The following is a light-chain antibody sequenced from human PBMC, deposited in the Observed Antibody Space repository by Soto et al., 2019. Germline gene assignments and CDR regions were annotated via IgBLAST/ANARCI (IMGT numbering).Light chain of an antibody. J-gene: IGKJ1*01. V-gene: IGKV1-5*01. CDR1: QSISYY. CDR2: NAS. CDR3: QKYNRFSTWT. Sequence: DIQMTQSPSTLSASVGDRVTITCRASQSISYYLAWYQKKPGKAPKVLIWNASSLQRGVPSRFSGSGSGTEFTLTISRLLPDDFATYYCQKYNRFSTWTFGQGTKVDIK.